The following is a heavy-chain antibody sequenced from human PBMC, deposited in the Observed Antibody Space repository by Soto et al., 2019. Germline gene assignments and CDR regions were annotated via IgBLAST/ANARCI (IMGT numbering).Heavy chain of an antibody. D-gene: IGHD3-10*01. CDR2: ILHDGNNK. CDR1: GFTISNYI. V-gene: IGHV3-30-3*01. J-gene: IGHJ4*02. CDR3: ARDDEDGSYCDLGY. Sequence: QVQLVESGGCVVQPGRSLRLSCAASGFTISNYIMNWVRQAPGKRLEWVAMILHDGNNKYYADSVKGRFTISRDNSKNTLYLQMNSLRTEDTAMYYCARDDEDGSYCDLGYWGQGTLVTVSS.